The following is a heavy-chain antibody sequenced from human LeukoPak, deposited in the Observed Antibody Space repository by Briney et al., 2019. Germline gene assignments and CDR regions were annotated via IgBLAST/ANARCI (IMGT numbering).Heavy chain of an antibody. CDR3: ARLNYYGPPGTATFDP. CDR2: ISSSSSST. V-gene: IGHV3-11*03. D-gene: IGHD3-10*01. CDR1: GFTFSDYY. J-gene: IGHJ5*02. Sequence: PGGSLRLSCAASGFTFSDYYMSWIRQAPGKGLEWVAYISSSSSSTNYADSVKGRFTISRDNAKNSLYLQMNSLRAEDTAVYYCARLNYYGPPGTATFDPWGQGTLVTVSS.